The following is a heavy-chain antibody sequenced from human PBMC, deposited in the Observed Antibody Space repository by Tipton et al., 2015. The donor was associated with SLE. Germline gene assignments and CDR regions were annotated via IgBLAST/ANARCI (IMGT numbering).Heavy chain of an antibody. V-gene: IGHV4-59*01. Sequence: TLSLTCTVSGGSISSYYWIWIRQPPGKGLEWIGYIYYSGSTNYNPSLKSRVTISVDTSKNQFSLKLSSVTAADTAVYYCARGHSSSWSDYFDYWGQGKLVTVSS. CDR2: IYYSGST. CDR1: GGSISSYY. D-gene: IGHD6-13*01. J-gene: IGHJ4*02. CDR3: ARGHSSSWSDYFDY.